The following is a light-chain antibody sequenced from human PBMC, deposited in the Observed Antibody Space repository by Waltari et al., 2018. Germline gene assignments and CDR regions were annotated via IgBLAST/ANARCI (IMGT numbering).Light chain of an antibody. Sequence: DIQMTQSPSTLSASVGDRVTITCRASQSISSWLAWYQQKPGKAPKLLIYKASSLESGVPSRFSGSGPGTEFTLTISSLQPDDFATYYCQQYNSYSYTFGQWTKLEIK. CDR3: QQYNSYSYT. V-gene: IGKV1-5*03. CDR1: QSISSW. J-gene: IGKJ2*01. CDR2: KAS.